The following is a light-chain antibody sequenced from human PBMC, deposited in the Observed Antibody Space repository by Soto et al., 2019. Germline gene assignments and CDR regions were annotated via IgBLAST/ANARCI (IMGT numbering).Light chain of an antibody. V-gene: IGLV2-14*01. J-gene: IGLJ1*01. Sequence: QSVLTQPASVSGSPGQSITISCTGTSSDVGGYNYVSWYQQHPGKAPKLMIYEVSNRPSGVSNRFSGSKSGNTASLTISGLQAEDESDYYCSSYTGSSTRYVFGTGTKLTVL. CDR2: EVS. CDR3: SSYTGSSTRYV. CDR1: SSDVGGYNY.